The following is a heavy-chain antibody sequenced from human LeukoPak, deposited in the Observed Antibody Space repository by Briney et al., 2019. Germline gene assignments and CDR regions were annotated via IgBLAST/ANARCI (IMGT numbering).Heavy chain of an antibody. CDR1: GGSFSGYY. J-gene: IGHJ4*02. CDR3: ARSPRYSGSYCDY. CDR2: INHSGST. V-gene: IGHV4-34*01. D-gene: IGHD1-26*01. Sequence: SETLSLTCAVYGGSFSGYYWSWIRQPPGKGLEWIGEINHSGSTNYNPSLKSRVTISVDTSKNQFSLKLSSVTAADTAVYYCARSPRYSGSYCDYWGQGTLVTVSS.